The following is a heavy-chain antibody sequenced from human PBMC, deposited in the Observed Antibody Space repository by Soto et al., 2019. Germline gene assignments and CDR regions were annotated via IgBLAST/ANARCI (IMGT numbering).Heavy chain of an antibody. J-gene: IGHJ6*02. Sequence: PSETLSLTCAVSGGSISSGGYSWGWIRQPPGKGLEWIGYIYHSGSTYYNPSLKSRVTISVDRSKNQFSPKLSSVTAADTAVYYCARVPDVWGQGTTVTVSS. CDR1: GGSISSGGYS. V-gene: IGHV4-30-2*01. CDR3: ARVPDV. CDR2: IYHSGST.